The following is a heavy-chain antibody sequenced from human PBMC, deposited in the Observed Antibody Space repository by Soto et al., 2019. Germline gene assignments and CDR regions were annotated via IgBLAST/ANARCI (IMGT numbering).Heavy chain of an antibody. D-gene: IGHD6-19*01. CDR2: INHSGST. Sequence: KPSETLSLTCAVYGGSFSGYYWSWIRQPPGKGLEWIGEINHSGSTNYNPSLKSRVTISVDTSKNQFSLKLSSVTAADTAVYYCARGIQPRGSSGARQWPPGFDYWGQGTLVTVSS. CDR3: ARGIQPRGSSGARQWPPGFDY. CDR1: GGSFSGYY. V-gene: IGHV4-34*01. J-gene: IGHJ4*02.